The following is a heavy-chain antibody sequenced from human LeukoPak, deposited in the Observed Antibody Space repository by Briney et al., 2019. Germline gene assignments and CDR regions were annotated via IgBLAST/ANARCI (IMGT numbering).Heavy chain of an antibody. CDR2: ISASGNSV. CDR1: GFTFSDYY. J-gene: IGHJ4*02. D-gene: IGHD6-13*01. CDR3: ARAQTAAAGTSFDY. V-gene: IGHV3-11*01. Sequence: PGGSLRLSCAASGFTFSDYYMSWIRQAPGKGLEWISYISASGNSVYYGDSVKGRFTISRDNAKNSLDLQMSSLRADDTAVYYCARAQTAAAGTSFDYWGQGTLVTVSS.